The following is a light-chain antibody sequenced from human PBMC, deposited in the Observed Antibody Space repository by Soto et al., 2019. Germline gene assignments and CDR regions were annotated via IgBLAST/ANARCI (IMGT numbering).Light chain of an antibody. J-gene: IGKJ4*01. V-gene: IGKV1-5*01. CDR2: AAS. Sequence: DIQRTQSPATLSASVGDRVGITCRASQDISRWLAWYQQKPGKAPKLLIYAASSLQSGVPSRFRGSGSGTDFTLTISSLQPEDFATYFCQQSNSSPPTFGGGTKVDIK. CDR3: QQSNSSPPT. CDR1: QDISRW.